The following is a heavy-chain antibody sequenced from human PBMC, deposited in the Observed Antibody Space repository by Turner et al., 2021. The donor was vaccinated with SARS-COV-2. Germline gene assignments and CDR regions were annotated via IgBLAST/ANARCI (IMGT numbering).Heavy chain of an antibody. CDR1: GYTFTNYD. Sequence: QVQLVQSGAEVKKPGASVKVSCKASGYTFTNYDINWVRQATGQGLEWMGWMSPNSGNTGYAQKFQGGVTMTRNTSISTAYMELSSLRSEDTAVYYCARGMFRFGGVIVRPFDYWGQGTLVTVSS. D-gene: IGHD3-16*02. CDR2: MSPNSGNT. CDR3: ARGMFRFGGVIVRPFDY. J-gene: IGHJ4*02. V-gene: IGHV1-8*01.